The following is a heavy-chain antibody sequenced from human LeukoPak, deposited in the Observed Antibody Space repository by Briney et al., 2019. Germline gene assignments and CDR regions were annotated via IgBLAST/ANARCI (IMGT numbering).Heavy chain of an antibody. J-gene: IGHJ4*02. CDR3: VRGLVGTTDY. D-gene: IGHD1-26*01. CDR2: INIDGSVT. CDR1: GFTFSYSW. V-gene: IGHV3-74*01. Sequence: GGSLRLSCAASGFTFSYSWMHWVRQAPGKGLVWVSRINIDGSVTTYADSVEGRFTISRHNAKNTLFLQMNSLRVEDTALYYCVRGLVGTTDYWGQGTLVTVSS.